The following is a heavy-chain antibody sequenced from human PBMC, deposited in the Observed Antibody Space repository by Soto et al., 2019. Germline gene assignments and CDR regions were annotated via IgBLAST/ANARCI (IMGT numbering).Heavy chain of an antibody. V-gene: IGHV3-23*01. J-gene: IGHJ4*02. Sequence: LRLCFAVSGFSLGPYGVTWIRQTPEKGLEWVTGFSGGSGAIFYADSVRGRFTISRDSSTAYLQMNNLRPEDTAVYFCARWNGFGDSWGQGSLVTASS. CDR1: GFSLGPYG. CDR2: FSGGSGAI. CDR3: ARWNGFGDS. D-gene: IGHD1-1*01.